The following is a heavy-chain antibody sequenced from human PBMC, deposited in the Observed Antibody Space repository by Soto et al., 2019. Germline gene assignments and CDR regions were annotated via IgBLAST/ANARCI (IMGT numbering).Heavy chain of an antibody. D-gene: IGHD6-6*01. CDR2: ISYDGSNI. CDR3: AKEAARPGPCDS. Sequence: GGSLRLSCAASGFTFASYGIHWVRQAPGKGLEWVAVISYDGSNIYYADSVKGRITISRDNSKNTLYLQLNSLKAEDTAVYYCAKEAARPGPCDSWGQGTLVTVSS. CDR1: GFTFASYG. V-gene: IGHV3-30*18. J-gene: IGHJ4*02.